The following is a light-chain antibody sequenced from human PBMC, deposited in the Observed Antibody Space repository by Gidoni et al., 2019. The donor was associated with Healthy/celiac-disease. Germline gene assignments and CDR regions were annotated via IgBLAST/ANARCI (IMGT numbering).Light chain of an antibody. CDR3: MQALQFSWT. J-gene: IGKJ1*01. V-gene: IGKV2-28*01. CDR2: LGS. Sequence: DIVMTPSPPSLPVTPGEPAPISCRSSQSPLHSNGYNYFDWYLQKPGQSPQLLIYLGSNRASGVPDRFSGSGSGTDFTLKISRVEAEDVGVYYCMQALQFSWTFGQGTKVEIK. CDR1: QSPLHSNGYNY.